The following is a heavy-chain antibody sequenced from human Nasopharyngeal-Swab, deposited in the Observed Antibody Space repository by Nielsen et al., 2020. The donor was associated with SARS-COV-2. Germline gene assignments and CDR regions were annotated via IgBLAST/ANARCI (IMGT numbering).Heavy chain of an antibody. CDR2: INPGGGSA. CDR3: ARGGDPREVVAATDCFDP. V-gene: IGHV1-46*01. D-gene: IGHD2-15*01. J-gene: IGHJ5*02. Sequence: WVRQAPGQGLEWMGIINPGGGSARYSQNFQGRVTMTRDTSTNTVYMELYRLTSEDTAVYYCARGGDPREVVAATDCFDPWGQGTLVTVSS.